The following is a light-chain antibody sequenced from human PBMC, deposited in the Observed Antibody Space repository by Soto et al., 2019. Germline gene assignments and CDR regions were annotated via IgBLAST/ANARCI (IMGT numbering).Light chain of an antibody. CDR1: KMGEKY. J-gene: IGLJ2*01. Sequence: SYELTEPPSVSVSPGQTARIPCSGDKMGEKYVCWYQQKPGQSPVLVIYQGSKRPSGVPERFSGSISGNTATLVISGTQTMDEADYYCQAWDSRTLIFGGGTKVTVL. V-gene: IGLV3-1*01. CDR3: QAWDSRTLI. CDR2: QGS.